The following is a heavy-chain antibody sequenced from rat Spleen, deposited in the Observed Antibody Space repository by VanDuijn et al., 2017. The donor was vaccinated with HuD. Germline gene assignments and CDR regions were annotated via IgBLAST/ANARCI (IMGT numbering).Heavy chain of an antibody. Sequence: EVQLVESGGDLVQPGRSVRLSCAASGFTFSNFPMAWVRQAPTKGLEWVATISTRGGSTYYRDSVKGRFTISRDNAKGTLSLQMNILRSEDTATYYCTRHVSYCPDAWGQGASVTVSS. D-gene: IGHD1-12*01. CDR2: ISTRGGST. J-gene: IGHJ4*01. CDR3: TRHVSYCPDA. CDR1: GFTFSNFP. V-gene: IGHV5-46*01.